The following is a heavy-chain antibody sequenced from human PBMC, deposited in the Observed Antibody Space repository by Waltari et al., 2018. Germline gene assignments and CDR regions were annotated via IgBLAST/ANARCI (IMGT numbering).Heavy chain of an antibody. Sequence: QVQLVQSGAEVKKPGASVKVSCKASGYTFTSYDINWVRQATGQGVEWMGWMNPNRGNTGYAQKFQGRVTITRNTSISTAYMELSSLRSEDTAVYYCARWQQLSGGWFDPWGQGTLVTVSS. CDR1: GYTFTSYD. V-gene: IGHV1-8*03. CDR2: MNPNRGNT. D-gene: IGHD6-13*01. J-gene: IGHJ5*02. CDR3: ARWQQLSGGWFDP.